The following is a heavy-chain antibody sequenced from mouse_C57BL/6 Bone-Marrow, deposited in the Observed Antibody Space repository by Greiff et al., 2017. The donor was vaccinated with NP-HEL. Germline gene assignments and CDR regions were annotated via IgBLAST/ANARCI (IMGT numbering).Heavy chain of an antibody. Sequence: QVQLKQSGAELVRPGASVKLSCKASGYTFTDYYINWVKQRPGQGLEWIARIYPGSGNTYYNEKFKGKATLTAEKSSSTAYMQLSSLTSEDSAVYFCARKGMDYWGQGTSVTVSS. V-gene: IGHV1-76*01. CDR1: GYTFTDYY. J-gene: IGHJ4*01. CDR2: IYPGSGNT. CDR3: ARKGMDY.